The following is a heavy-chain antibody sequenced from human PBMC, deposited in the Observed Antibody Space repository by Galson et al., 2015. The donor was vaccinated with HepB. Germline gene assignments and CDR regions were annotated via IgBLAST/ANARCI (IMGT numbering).Heavy chain of an antibody. V-gene: IGHV3-30*04. CDR3: ARTRLYRHYDY. J-gene: IGHJ4*02. D-gene: IGHD6-25*01. Sequence: SLRLSCAASGFIFSSSAMHWVRQAPGKGLEWVAVISSDGNNKYYADSVKGRFTISRDNSKNTLYLQMSSLRGEDTAVYYCARTRLYRHYDYWGQGTLVTVSS. CDR2: ISSDGNNK. CDR1: GFIFSSSA.